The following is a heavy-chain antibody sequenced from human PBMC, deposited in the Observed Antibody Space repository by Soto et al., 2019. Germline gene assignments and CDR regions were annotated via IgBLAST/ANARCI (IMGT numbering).Heavy chain of an antibody. CDR1: GFTFSSYG. CDR2: ISYDGSNK. J-gene: IGHJ3*02. CDR3: AKLTIYGDSDAFDI. Sequence: QVQLVESGGGVVQPGRSLRLSCAASGFTFSSYGMHWVRQAPGKGLEWVAVISYDGSNKYYADSVKGRFTISRDNSKNTLYLQMNSLRAEDTAVYYCAKLTIYGDSDAFDIWGQGTMVPVSS. V-gene: IGHV3-30*18. D-gene: IGHD4-17*01.